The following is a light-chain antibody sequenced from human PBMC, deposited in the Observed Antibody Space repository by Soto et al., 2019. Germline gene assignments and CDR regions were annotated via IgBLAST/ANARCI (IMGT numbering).Light chain of an antibody. CDR2: GAS. V-gene: IGKV3-15*01. Sequence: EIVMTQSPATLSVPPGERATLSCRASQSISSELAWYQQRPGQPPRLLIYGASTRATGVPARFTGSGSGSDFTLTISGLQSEDFAVYYCQQGHNWPLTFGQGTRLEI. J-gene: IGKJ2*01. CDR1: QSISSE. CDR3: QQGHNWPLT.